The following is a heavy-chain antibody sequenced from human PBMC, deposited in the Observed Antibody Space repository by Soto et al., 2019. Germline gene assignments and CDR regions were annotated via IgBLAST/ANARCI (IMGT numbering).Heavy chain of an antibody. V-gene: IGHV3-74*01. D-gene: IGHD5-18*01. CDR3: ATLGPTAMVTFDFDY. CDR1: GFTFSSYW. CDR2: INSGGSST. Sequence: PGGSLRLSCAASGFTFSSYWMHWVRQAPGKGLEWVSGINSGGSSTNYADSVKGRFTISRDNAKNTLYLQMNSLRAEDTAVYYCATLGPTAMVTFDFDYWGQGTLVTVSS. J-gene: IGHJ4*02.